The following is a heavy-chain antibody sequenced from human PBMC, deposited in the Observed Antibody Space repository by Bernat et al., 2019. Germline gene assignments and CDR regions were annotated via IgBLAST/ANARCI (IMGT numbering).Heavy chain of an antibody. J-gene: IGHJ3*02. CDR1: GFTFSSYG. CDR2: ISYDGSNK. V-gene: IGHV3-30*18. CDR3: AKGLHCSSTSCYDAFDI. D-gene: IGHD2-2*01. Sequence: VQLVESGGGVVQPGRSLRLSCAASGFTFSSYGMHWVRQAPGKGLEWVAVISYDGSNKYYADSVKGRFTISRDNSKNTLYLQMNSLRAEDTAVYYCAKGLHCSSTSCYDAFDIWGQGTMVTVSS.